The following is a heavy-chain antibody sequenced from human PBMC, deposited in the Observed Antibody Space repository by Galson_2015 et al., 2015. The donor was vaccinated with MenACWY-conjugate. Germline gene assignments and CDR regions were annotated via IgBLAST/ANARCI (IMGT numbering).Heavy chain of an antibody. CDR1: GFTFSSYG. CDR2: ISYDGSNK. Sequence: SLRLSCAASGFTFSSYGMHWVRQAPGKGLEWVAVISYDGSNKYYADSVKGRFTISRDNSKNTLYLQMNSLRAEDTAVYYCAKDLSHSWACYGMDVWGQGTTVTVSS. J-gene: IGHJ6*02. D-gene: IGHD2/OR15-2a*01. CDR3: AKDLSHSWACYGMDV. V-gene: IGHV3-30*18.